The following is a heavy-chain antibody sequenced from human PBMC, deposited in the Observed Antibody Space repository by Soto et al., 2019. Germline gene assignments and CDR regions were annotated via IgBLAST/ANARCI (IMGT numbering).Heavy chain of an antibody. Sequence: EVQVLESGGGLVQPGGSLRLSCAASGFTFTTYAMSWVRHAPGKGLEWVSGISASGGSTYYTDSVKGRFTISRDNPKNVVYLHMISLAADDTAEYYCARQLAIDYWGQGTMVTVAS. CDR3: ARQLAIDY. CDR2: ISASGGST. D-gene: IGHD1-1*01. J-gene: IGHJ4*02. CDR1: GFTFTTYA. V-gene: IGHV3-23*01.